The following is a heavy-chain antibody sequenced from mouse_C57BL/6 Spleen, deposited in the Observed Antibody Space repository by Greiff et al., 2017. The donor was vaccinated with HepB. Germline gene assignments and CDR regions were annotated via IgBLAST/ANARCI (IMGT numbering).Heavy chain of an antibody. Sequence: DVQLQESGPGLVKPSQSLSLTCSVTGYSITSGYYWNWIRQFPGNKLEWMGYISYDGSNNYNPSLKNRISITRDTSKNQFFLKLNSVTTEDTATYYGARGRGDYDGAWFAYWGQGTLVTVSA. CDR3: ARGRGDYDGAWFAY. CDR1: GYSITSGYY. J-gene: IGHJ3*01. V-gene: IGHV3-6*01. CDR2: ISYDGSN. D-gene: IGHD2-4*01.